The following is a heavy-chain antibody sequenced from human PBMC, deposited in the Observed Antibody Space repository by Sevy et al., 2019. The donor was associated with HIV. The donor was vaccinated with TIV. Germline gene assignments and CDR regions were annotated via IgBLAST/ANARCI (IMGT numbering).Heavy chain of an antibody. D-gene: IGHD2-2*01. Sequence: GGSLRLSCAASGFTFSSYDMSWVRQAPGKGLEWVSAISGSGGSTYYADSVKGRFTISRDNSKNTLYLQMNSLRAEDTAVYYCANAVGYCSSTSCYSPDYWGQGTLVTVSS. CDR3: ANAVGYCSSTSCYSPDY. CDR2: ISGSGGST. V-gene: IGHV3-23*01. J-gene: IGHJ4*02. CDR1: GFTFSSYD.